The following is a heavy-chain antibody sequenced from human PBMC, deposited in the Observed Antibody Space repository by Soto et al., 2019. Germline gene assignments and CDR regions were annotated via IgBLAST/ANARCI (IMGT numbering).Heavy chain of an antibody. V-gene: IGHV6-1*01. CDR1: GDSVSSNSAA. CDR3: ARADIVVVPAAIGFWFDP. Sequence: SQTLSLTCAISGDSVSSNSAALNWIRQSPSRGLEWLGRTYYRSKWYNDYAVSVKSRITINPDTSKNQFSLQLNSVTPEDTAVYYCARADIVVVPAAIGFWFDPWGQGTLVTVSS. D-gene: IGHD2-2*02. J-gene: IGHJ5*02. CDR2: TYYRSKWYN.